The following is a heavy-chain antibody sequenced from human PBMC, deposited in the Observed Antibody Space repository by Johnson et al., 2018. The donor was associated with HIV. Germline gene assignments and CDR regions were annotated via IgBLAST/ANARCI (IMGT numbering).Heavy chain of an antibody. CDR2: ISYDGSNK. J-gene: IGHJ3*02. CDR1: GFTFSSYA. Sequence: QVQLVESGGGVVQPGRSLRLSCAASGFTFSSYAMHWVRQAPGKGLEWVAVISYDGSNKYYADSVKGRFTISRDNSKNTLYLQMNSLRAEDTAVYYCAKDRGYGGNLDAFDIWGQGTMVTVSS. D-gene: IGHD4-23*01. CDR3: AKDRGYGGNLDAFDI. V-gene: IGHV3-30*04.